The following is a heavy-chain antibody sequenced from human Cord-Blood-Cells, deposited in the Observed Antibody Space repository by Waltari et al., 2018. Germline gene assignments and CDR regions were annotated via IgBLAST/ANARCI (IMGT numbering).Heavy chain of an antibody. CDR3: ATDPGYYYYGMDV. CDR1: GYTLTELS. CDR2: FGPEDGET. V-gene: IGHV1-24*01. Sequence: QVQLVQSGAEVKKPGASVKVSCKVSGYTLTELSMHWVRQAPGKGLEWMGGFGPEDGETIYEQKFQGRVTMTEDTSTETAYIELSSLGSEDTAVYYCATDPGYYYYGMDVWGQGTTVTVSS. J-gene: IGHJ6*02.